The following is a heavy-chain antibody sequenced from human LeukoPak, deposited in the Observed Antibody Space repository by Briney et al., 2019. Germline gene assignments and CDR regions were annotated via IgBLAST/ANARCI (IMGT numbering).Heavy chain of an antibody. Sequence: GESLKISCKGSGYSFTSYWIGWVRQMPGKGLEWMGIIYPGDSDTRYSPPFQGQVTISADKSISTAYLQWSSLKASDTAMYYCARHSHYGSGMPTTPLYYYYYGMDAWGQGTTVTVSS. CDR3: ARHSHYGSGMPTTPLYYYYYGMDA. CDR1: GYSFTSYW. V-gene: IGHV5-51*01. J-gene: IGHJ6*02. D-gene: IGHD3-10*01. CDR2: IYPGDSDT.